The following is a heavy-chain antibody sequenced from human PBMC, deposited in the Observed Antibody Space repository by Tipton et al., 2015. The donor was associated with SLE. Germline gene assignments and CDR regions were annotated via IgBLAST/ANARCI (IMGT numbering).Heavy chain of an antibody. CDR1: DVSISGSDYF. V-gene: IGHV4-39*01. Sequence: TLSLTCTVSDVSISGSDYFWGWVRQPPGKGLEWIGSFYYNGRTYYNPTLKSRGTISIDASKNQFSLKLRSVTAADTAVYYCARRRSETGLFSKRGWFDPWGQGTLVTVSS. CDR2: FYYNGRT. CDR3: ARRRSETGLFSKRGWFDP. D-gene: IGHD3-10*02. J-gene: IGHJ5*02.